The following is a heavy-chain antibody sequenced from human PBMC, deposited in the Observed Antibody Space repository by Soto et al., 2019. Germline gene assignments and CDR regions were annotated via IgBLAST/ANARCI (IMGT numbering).Heavy chain of an antibody. J-gene: IGHJ1*01. CDR2: INAGNGDT. CDR1: GYTFTSYA. D-gene: IGHD3-16*01. Sequence: ASVKVSCKASGYTFTSYAMHWVRQAPGQRLEWMGWINAGNGDTKYSRKFQGRVTITRDTSASTAYMELSSLRSEDTAVYHCVSRSMITFGRCHWGQGTLVTVSS. V-gene: IGHV1-3*01. CDR3: VSRSMITFGRCH.